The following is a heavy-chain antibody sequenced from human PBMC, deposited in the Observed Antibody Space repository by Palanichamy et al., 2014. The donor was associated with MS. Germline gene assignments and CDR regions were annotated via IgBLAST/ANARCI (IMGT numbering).Heavy chain of an antibody. J-gene: IGHJ4*02. CDR3: AKDGQAYSSGSHYFDS. V-gene: IGHV1-69*04. CDR2: IIPSLGIP. CDR1: GSTVSSYA. Sequence: QVQLMQSGAEVKKPGSSVKVSCKASGSTVSSYAINWVRQAPGEGLEWMGRIIPSLGIPNYPQKFQGRVTITADRSTSTVYMDLSSLRSDGTAVYYCAKDGQAYSSGSHYFDSWGQGTLVTVSS. D-gene: IGHD6-19*01.